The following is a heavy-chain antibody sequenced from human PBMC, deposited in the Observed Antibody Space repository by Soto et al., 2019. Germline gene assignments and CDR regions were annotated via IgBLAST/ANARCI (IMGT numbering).Heavy chain of an antibody. CDR3: ARDDFWSGYPTYSMDV. CDR2: IYYSGST. CDR1: GGSVSSGSYY. V-gene: IGHV4-61*01. Sequence: QVQLQESGPGLVKPSETLSLTCTVSGGSVSSGSYYWSWIRQPPGKGLEWIGYIYYSGSTNYNPSLKGRVTISVDTSKNQVSLKLSSVTAADTAVYYCARDDFWSGYPTYSMDVWGQGTTVTVSS. D-gene: IGHD3-3*01. J-gene: IGHJ6*02.